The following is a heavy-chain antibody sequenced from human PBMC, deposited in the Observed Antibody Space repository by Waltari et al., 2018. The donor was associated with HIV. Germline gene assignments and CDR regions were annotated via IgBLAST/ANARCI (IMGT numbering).Heavy chain of an antibody. J-gene: IGHJ4*01. CDR2: RNPKSGAT. V-gene: IGHV1-2*02. Sequence: QEQLVQFGTEVKKPGASVSVSCKASGYTFTGYFIHWVRQAPGQGLEWMGVRNPKSGATNYAQRFRGRVTFTRDTSVDTAYLDLARLRVDDTATYFWHRPWDSDHWGSDNWGQGTLVIVSS. D-gene: IGHD3-16*01. CDR1: GYTFTGYF. CDR3: HRPWDSDHWGSDN.